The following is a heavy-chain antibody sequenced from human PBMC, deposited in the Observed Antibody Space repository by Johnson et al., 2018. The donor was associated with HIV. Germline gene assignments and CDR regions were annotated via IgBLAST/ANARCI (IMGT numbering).Heavy chain of an antibody. CDR3: ARYQQLVRDGAFDI. D-gene: IGHD6-13*01. V-gene: IGHV3-30-3*01. CDR1: GFTFSRYA. J-gene: IGHJ3*02. Sequence: VQLVESGGGVVQPGRSLRLSCAASGFTFSRYAMHWVRQAPGKGLEWVAVISNDGSDKYYADSVKGRFTISRDNAKNSLYLQMNSLRAEDTAVYYCARYQQLVRDGAFDIWGQGTMVTVSS. CDR2: ISNDGSDK.